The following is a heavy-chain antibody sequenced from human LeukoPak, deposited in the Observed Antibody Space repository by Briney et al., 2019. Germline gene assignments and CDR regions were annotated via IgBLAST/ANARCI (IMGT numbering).Heavy chain of an antibody. CDR2: IIPILGIA. CDR3: ARVGPAGTTIGYYYYMDV. Sequence: SVKVSCKASGGTFSSYTISWVRQAPGQGLEWMGRIIPILGIANYAQKFQGRVTITADKSTSTAYMELSSLRSEDTAVYYCARVGPAGTTIGYYYYMDVWGKGTTVTVSS. V-gene: IGHV1-69*02. D-gene: IGHD1-7*01. CDR1: GGTFSSYT. J-gene: IGHJ6*03.